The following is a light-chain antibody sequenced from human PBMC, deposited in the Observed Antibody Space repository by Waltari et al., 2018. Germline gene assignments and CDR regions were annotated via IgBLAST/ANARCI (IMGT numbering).Light chain of an antibody. Sequence: NVMLTQPHSVSESPGKTVTISCTRSSGSIAPNYVQWYQQRPGSAPTTVIYESKERPSEVPDRFSGSIDTSANSASLTISGLKTEDEADYYCQSYDGTIVVFGGGTKLTVL. CDR2: ESK. CDR3: QSYDGTIVV. V-gene: IGLV6-57*03. CDR1: SGSIAPNY. J-gene: IGLJ2*01.